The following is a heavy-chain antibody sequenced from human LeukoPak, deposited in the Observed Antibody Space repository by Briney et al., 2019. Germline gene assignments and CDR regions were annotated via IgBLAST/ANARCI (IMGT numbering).Heavy chain of an antibody. CDR3: AKVTYGSGTYGAFDY. CDR1: GFTFSSYA. CDR2: ISGRGDST. J-gene: IGHJ4*02. V-gene: IGHV3-23*01. D-gene: IGHD3-10*01. Sequence: GGSLRLSCAASGFTFSSYAMSWVRQAPGKGLEWVSAISGRGDSTYYADSVKGRFTISRDNSKNTLYLQMNSLRAEDTAVYYCAKVTYGSGTYGAFDYWGQGTLVTVSS.